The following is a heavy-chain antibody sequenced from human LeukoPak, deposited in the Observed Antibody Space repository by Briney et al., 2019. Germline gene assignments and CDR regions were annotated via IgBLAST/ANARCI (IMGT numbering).Heavy chain of an antibody. CDR2: ISSDGRTT. D-gene: IGHD6-13*01. J-gene: IGHJ4*02. CDR1: GFTVSSNH. Sequence: PGGSLRLSCAASGFTVSSNHMSWVRQAPGKGLVWVSRISSDGRTTSYAYSVKGRFTISRDNAKNTLYLQMNGLRAEDTAVYYCASWAAAAGTGYWGQGTLVTVSS. V-gene: IGHV3-74*01. CDR3: ASWAAAAGTGY.